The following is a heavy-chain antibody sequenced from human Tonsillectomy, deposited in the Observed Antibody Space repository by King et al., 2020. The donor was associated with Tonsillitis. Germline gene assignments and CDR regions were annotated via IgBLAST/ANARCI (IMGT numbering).Heavy chain of an antibody. CDR3: ARDRGLDKRSWFDG. Sequence: QLVQSGGLLVQPGGSLRLSCAASGFTFSSYTMNWVRQAPGKGLEWVSYISTSSSTTYYADSVKSRFTIPRDNTKNSLYLQMNSLRAEDTGVYYCARDRGLDKRSWFDGWGQGSLVSVSS. CDR2: ISTSSSTT. J-gene: IGHJ5*02. V-gene: IGHV3-48*04. D-gene: IGHD2-2*03. CDR1: GFTFSSYT.